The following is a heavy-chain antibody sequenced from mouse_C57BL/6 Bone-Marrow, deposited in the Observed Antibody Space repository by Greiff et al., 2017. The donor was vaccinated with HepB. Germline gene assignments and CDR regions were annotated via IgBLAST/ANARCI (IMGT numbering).Heavy chain of an antibody. D-gene: IGHD1-1*01. CDR1: GISITTGNYR. CDR3: ARDITTVVPYYFDY. V-gene: IGHV3-5*01. CDR2: IYYSGTI. J-gene: IGHJ2*01. Sequence: DVKLQESGPGLVKPSQTVFLTCTVTGISITTGNYRWSWIRQFPGNKLEWIGYIYYSGTITYNPSLTSRTTITRDTPKNQFFLEMNSLTAEDTATYYCARDITTVVPYYFDYWGQGTTLTVSS.